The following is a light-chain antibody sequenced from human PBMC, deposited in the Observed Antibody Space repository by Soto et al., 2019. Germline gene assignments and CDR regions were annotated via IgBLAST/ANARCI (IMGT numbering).Light chain of an antibody. V-gene: IGLV2-14*01. CDR3: SSYTSSSTRV. CDR2: DVS. CDR1: SSDVGGYNY. J-gene: IGLJ1*01. Sequence: QSALTQPASVSGSPGQAITISCTGTSSDVGGYNYVSWYQQHPGKAPKLMIYDVSNRPSGVSNRFSGSKSGNTASLTISGLQAEDEADYYCSSYTSSSTRVFGNGTKLNVL.